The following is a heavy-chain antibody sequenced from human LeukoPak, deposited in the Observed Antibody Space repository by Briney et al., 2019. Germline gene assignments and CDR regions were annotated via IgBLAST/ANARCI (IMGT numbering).Heavy chain of an antibody. Sequence: RASVKVTCKASGGTFSSYAISWVRQAPGQGLEWMGGIIPIFGTANYAQKFQGRVTITADESTSTAYMELSRLRSDDTAVYYCARDYCSSTSCLFDYWGQGTLVTVSS. CDR3: ARDYCSSTSCLFDY. CDR1: GGTFSSYA. J-gene: IGHJ4*02. D-gene: IGHD2-2*01. V-gene: IGHV1-69*13. CDR2: IIPIFGTA.